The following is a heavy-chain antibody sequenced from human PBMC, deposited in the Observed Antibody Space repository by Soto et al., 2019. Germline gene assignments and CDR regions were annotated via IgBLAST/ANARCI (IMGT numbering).Heavy chain of an antibody. V-gene: IGHV4-59*01. CDR1: GDSISSLY. D-gene: IGHD6-19*01. CDR3: AKSLWDTSGWKTDY. CDR2: IYYSGSI. Sequence: SETLSLTCTVSGDSISSLYWSWIRQPPGKGLEWIGYIYYSGSINYNPSLKSRVTISVDPSKNQFSLRLSSVAAADTAVYYCAKSLWDTSGWKTDYWGQGTLVTVSS. J-gene: IGHJ4*02.